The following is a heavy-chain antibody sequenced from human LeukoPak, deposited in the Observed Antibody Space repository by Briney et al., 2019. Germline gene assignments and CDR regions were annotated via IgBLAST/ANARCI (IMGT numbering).Heavy chain of an antibody. CDR1: GGSITTTGYY. Sequence: PSETLSLTCSVSGGSITTTGYYWGWIRQSPGKGPEWIGNIQNSVTNFYNPSLRSRVTMYVDTSKNEVSLNLYSVTAADTAVYYCARLIGCCSVYSCPGWGSWGQGTLVTVSS. V-gene: IGHV4-39*01. D-gene: IGHD2-15*01. CDR2: IQNSVTN. CDR3: ARLIGCCSVYSCPGWGS. J-gene: IGHJ5*02.